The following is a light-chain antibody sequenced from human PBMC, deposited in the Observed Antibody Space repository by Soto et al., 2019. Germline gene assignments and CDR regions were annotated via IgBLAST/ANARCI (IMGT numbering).Light chain of an antibody. J-gene: IGKJ1*01. CDR2: DTF. V-gene: IGKV3-11*01. CDR1: QSVSNY. CDR3: VQRSTWPWT. Sequence: IVLTQSPATLSLSPGARATLSCRAGQSVSNYLAWYQQKPGQAPRLLIYDTFNMATGIPARFSGSGSGTAFTLTISSLEPEDLAVYFCVQRSTWPWTSGQGTKVEIK.